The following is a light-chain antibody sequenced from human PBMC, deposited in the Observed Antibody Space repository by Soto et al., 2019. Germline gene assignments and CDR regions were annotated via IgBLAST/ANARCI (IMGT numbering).Light chain of an antibody. CDR1: SGSIASND. V-gene: IGLV6-57*04. CDR2: ENN. Sequence: NFMLTQPHSVSESPGKTVTISCTRSSGSIASNDVQWYQQRPGSAPTTVIYENNQRPSGVPDRFSGSTDGSSNSASVTISGLQTEDEADYYCQSYDSSTVVFGGGTKVTVL. J-gene: IGLJ2*01. CDR3: QSYDSSTVV.